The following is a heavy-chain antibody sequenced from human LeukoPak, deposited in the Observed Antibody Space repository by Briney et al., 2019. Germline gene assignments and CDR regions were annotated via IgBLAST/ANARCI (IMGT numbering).Heavy chain of an antibody. V-gene: IGHV4-61*02. CDR1: GGSISSGSYY. CDR3: ARASRGLAYPYYYYMDV. D-gene: IGHD6-13*01. Sequence: SQTLSLTCTVSGGSISSGSYYWSWIRRPAGKGLEWIGRIYTSGSTNYNPSLKSRVTVSVDTSKNQFSLKLSSVTAADTAVYYCARASRGLAYPYYYYMDVWGKGTTVTVSS. CDR2: IYTSGST. J-gene: IGHJ6*03.